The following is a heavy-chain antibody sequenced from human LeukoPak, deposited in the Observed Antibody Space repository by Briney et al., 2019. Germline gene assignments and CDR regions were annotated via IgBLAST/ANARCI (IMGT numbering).Heavy chain of an antibody. CDR2: IYYSVST. CDR3: ARDWKPDYYYGMDV. V-gene: IGHV4-30-4*01. J-gene: IGHJ6*02. CDR1: GGSISSGDYY. D-gene: IGHD1-1*01. Sequence: SQTLSLTCTVSGGSISSGDYYWSWIRQPPGKGLEWIGYIYYSVSTYYNPSLKSRVTISVDTSKNQFSLKLSSVTAADTAVYYCARDWKPDYYYGMDVWGQGTTVTVSS.